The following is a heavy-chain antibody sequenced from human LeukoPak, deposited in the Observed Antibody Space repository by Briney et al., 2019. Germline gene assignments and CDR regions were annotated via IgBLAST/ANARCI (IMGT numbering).Heavy chain of an antibody. D-gene: IGHD3-16*02. Sequence: SETLSLTCTVSGGSISSYYWSWIRQPPGKGLEWIGEINHSGSTNYNPSLKSRVTISVDTSKNQFSLKLSSVTAADTAVYYCARCGITFGGVIVISHYYYGMDVWGQGTTVTVSS. CDR2: INHSGST. CDR1: GGSISSYY. J-gene: IGHJ6*02. V-gene: IGHV4-34*01. CDR3: ARCGITFGGVIVISHYYYGMDV.